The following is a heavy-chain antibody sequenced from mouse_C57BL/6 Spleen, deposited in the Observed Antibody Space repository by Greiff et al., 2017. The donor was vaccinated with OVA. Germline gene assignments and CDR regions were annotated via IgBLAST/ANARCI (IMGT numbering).Heavy chain of an antibody. CDR3: ARWYYGSSSWFAY. Sequence: QVQLQQPGAELVKPGASVKMSCKASGYTFTSYWITWVKQRPGQGLEWIGDIYPGSGSTNYNEKFKSKATLTVDTSSSTAYMQRSSLTSEDSAVYYCARWYYGSSSWFAYWGQGTLVTVSA. CDR2: IYPGSGST. V-gene: IGHV1-55*01. J-gene: IGHJ3*01. D-gene: IGHD1-1*01. CDR1: GYTFTSYW.